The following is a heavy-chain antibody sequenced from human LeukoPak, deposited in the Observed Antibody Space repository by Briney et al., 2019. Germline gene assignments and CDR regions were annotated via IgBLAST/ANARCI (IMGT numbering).Heavy chain of an antibody. J-gene: IGHJ4*02. Sequence: VASVKVSCKASGGTFSSYAISWVRQAPGQGLEWMGGIIPIFGTANYAQKFQGRATITTDESTSTAYMELSSLRSEDTAVYYCARGEMITFGGVFDYWGQGTLVTVSS. D-gene: IGHD3-16*01. CDR3: ARGEMITFGGVFDY. CDR2: IIPIFGTA. CDR1: GGTFSSYA. V-gene: IGHV1-69*05.